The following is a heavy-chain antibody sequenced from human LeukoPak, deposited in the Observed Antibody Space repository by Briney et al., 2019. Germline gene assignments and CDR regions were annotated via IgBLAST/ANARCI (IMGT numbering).Heavy chain of an antibody. Sequence: GESLKISCQVSGYSFTDYWIGWVRQMPGKGLESMVIIYPADSDTTYSPSFQGQVTISADKSISTVYLQWSSLKASDTAMYYCARQSRDGSKTRGYYFDYWGQGTLVTVSS. V-gene: IGHV5-51*01. CDR1: GYSFTDYW. D-gene: IGHD3-10*01. CDR2: IYPADSDT. J-gene: IGHJ4*02. CDR3: ARQSRDGSKTRGYYFDY.